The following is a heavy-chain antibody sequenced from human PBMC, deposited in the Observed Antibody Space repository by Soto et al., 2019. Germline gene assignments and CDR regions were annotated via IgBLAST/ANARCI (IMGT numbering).Heavy chain of an antibody. Sequence: SETLSLTCTVSGDSINNSYWTWIRQPPGKGLEWIGYIYDSGSTSYNPSLKSRLTISVDTSKNQFSLKVKSVTAADTAVYYCARGTKYYYQGMDVWGQGTTVTVSS. CDR1: GDSINNSY. CDR2: IYDSGST. CDR3: ARGTKYYYQGMDV. V-gene: IGHV4-59*01. J-gene: IGHJ6*02.